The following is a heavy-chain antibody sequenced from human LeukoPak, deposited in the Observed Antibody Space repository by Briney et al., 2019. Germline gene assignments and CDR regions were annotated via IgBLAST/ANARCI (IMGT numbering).Heavy chain of an antibody. CDR2: IYYSGST. CDR3: ARGGSGSYRRTFDY. Sequence: SETLSLTCTVSGGSISSYYWSWIRQPPGKGLEWIGYIYYSGSTNYNPSLKSRVTISVDTSKNQFSLELSSVTAADTAVYYCARGGSGSYRRTFDYWGQGTLVTVSS. V-gene: IGHV4-59*01. CDR1: GGSISSYY. J-gene: IGHJ4*02. D-gene: IGHD1-26*01.